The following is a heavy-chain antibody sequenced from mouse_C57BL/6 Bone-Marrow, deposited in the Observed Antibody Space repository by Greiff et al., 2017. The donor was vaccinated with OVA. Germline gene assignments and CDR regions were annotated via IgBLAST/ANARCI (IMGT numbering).Heavy chain of an antibody. Sequence: QVQLQQPGAELVKPGASVKMSCKASGYTFTSYWITWVKQRPGQGLEWIGDIYPGSGSTNYNEKFKSKATLTVDTSSSTAYMQLSSLTSEDSAVYYCARRSSGHLYYAMDYWGQGTSVTVSS. CDR3: ARRSSGHLYYAMDY. CDR1: GYTFTSYW. D-gene: IGHD3-2*02. V-gene: IGHV1-55*01. CDR2: IYPGSGST. J-gene: IGHJ4*01.